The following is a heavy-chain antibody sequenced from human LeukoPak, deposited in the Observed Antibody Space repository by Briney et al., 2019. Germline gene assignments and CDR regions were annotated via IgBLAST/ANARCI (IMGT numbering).Heavy chain of an antibody. CDR2: IIPILGIA. J-gene: IGHJ4*02. CDR3: ARDLPPYYFDY. V-gene: IGHV1-69*04. Sequence: ASVKVSCKASGGTFSSYAISWVRQAPGQGLEWMGRIIPILGIANHAQKFQGRVTITADKSTSTAYMDLSSLRSEDTAVYYCARDLPPYYFDYWGQGTLVTVSS. CDR1: GGTFSSYA.